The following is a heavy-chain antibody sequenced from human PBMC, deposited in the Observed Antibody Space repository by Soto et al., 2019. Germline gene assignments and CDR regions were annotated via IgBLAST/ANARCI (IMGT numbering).Heavy chain of an antibody. Sequence: ASVKVSCKASGFTFTSSAVQWARQARGQRLEWIGWIVVGSGNTNYAQKFQERVTITRGMSTSTAYMELSSLRSEDTAVYYCAAWYYDYVWGSYRRPLFDIWGQGTMVT. V-gene: IGHV1-58*01. CDR2: IVVGSGNT. CDR1: GFTFTSSA. CDR3: AAWYYDYVWGSYRRPLFDI. J-gene: IGHJ3*02. D-gene: IGHD3-16*02.